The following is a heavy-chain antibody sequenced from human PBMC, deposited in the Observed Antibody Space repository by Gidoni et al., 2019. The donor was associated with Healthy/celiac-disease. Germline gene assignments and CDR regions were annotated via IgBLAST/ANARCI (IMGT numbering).Heavy chain of an antibody. CDR1: GGSFSGYY. J-gene: IGHJ4*02. CDR2: INHSGST. V-gene: IGHV4-34*01. D-gene: IGHD3-10*01. CDR3: ATRYYNDGTLFDY. Sequence: QVQLQQWGAGLLQPSETLSLTCAVYGGSFSGYYWSWIRQPPGKVLEGIGEINHSGSTKYNPSLKIRVTISVDTSKNQFSLKLSSVTAADTDVYYCATRYYNDGTLFDYWGQGTLVTVSS.